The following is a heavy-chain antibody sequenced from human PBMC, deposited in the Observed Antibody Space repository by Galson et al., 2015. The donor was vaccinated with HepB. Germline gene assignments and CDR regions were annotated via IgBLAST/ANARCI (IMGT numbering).Heavy chain of an antibody. CDR2: ISGSGGST. Sequence: SLRLSCAASGFTVSSYAMSWVRQAPGKGLEWVSAISGSGGSTYYADSVKGRFTISRDNSKNTLYLQMNSLRAEDTAVYYCAKEGYYYGSGIVPARTKPGLGLLDPWGQGTLVTVSS. D-gene: IGHD3-10*01. V-gene: IGHV3-23*01. J-gene: IGHJ5*02. CDR1: GFTVSSYA. CDR3: AKEGYYYGSGIVPARTKPGLGLLDP.